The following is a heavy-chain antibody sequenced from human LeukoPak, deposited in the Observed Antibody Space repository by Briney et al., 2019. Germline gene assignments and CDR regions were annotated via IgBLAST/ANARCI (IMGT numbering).Heavy chain of an antibody. V-gene: IGHV1-69*06. J-gene: IGHJ4*02. D-gene: IGHD3-10*01. CDR2: IIPIFGTA. CDR3: ARSSGIGGSGSFNY. Sequence: SVKVSCKASGGTFSSYAISWVRQAPGQGLEWMGGIIPIFGTANYAQKFQGRVTITADKSTSTAYMELSSLRSEDTAVYYCARSSGIGGSGSFNYWGQGTLVTVSS. CDR1: GGTFSSYA.